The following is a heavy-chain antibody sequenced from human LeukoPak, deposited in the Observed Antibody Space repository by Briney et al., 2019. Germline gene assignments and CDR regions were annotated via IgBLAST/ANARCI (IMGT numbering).Heavy chain of an antibody. CDR1: GFTFSSYG. CDR2: ISYDGSNK. J-gene: IGHJ4*02. CDR3: AKDSGSYYWDY. D-gene: IGHD1-26*01. Sequence: GGSLRLSCAASGFTFSSYGMHWVRQAPGKGLEWVAVISYDGSNKYYADSVKGRFTISRDNSKNTLYLQMNSPRAEDTAVYYCAKDSGSYYWDYWGQGTLVTVSS. V-gene: IGHV3-30*18.